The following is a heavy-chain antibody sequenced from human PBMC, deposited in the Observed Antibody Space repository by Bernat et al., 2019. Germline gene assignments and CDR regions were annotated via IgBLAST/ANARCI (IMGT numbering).Heavy chain of an antibody. CDR2: ISGTGGST. V-gene: IGHV3-23*01. D-gene: IGHD5-12*01. J-gene: IGHJ3*02. CDR1: GFTFSSYG. Sequence: EVQLLESGGGLVQPGGSLRLSCTASGFTFSSYGMSWVRQAPGKGLEWVSVISGTGGSTFYADSVKGRFTISRDNSENTLYLHMNSLRAEDTAVYYCAKIESGYDYRSFDIWGQGTMVTVSS. CDR3: AKIESGYDYRSFDI.